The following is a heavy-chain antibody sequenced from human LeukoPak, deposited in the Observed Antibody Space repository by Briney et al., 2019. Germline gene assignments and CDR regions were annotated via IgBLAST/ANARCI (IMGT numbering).Heavy chain of an antibody. V-gene: IGHV3-66*01. Sequence: GGSLRLSCAASGFTFSSNYMSWVRQSPGKGLEWVSLIYTGGNTYYADSVKGRFTLSRDNSKNTVYLQMSTLRVQDTAVYFCARDRGITMIVVAIPQGAFDIWGQGTMVTVSS. D-gene: IGHD3-22*01. J-gene: IGHJ3*02. CDR1: GFTFSSNY. CDR2: IYTGGNT. CDR3: ARDRGITMIVVAIPQGAFDI.